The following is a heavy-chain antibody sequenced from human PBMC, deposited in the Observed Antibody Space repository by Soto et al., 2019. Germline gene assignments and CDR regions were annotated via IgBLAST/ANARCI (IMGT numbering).Heavy chain of an antibody. J-gene: IGHJ6*02. D-gene: IGHD2-15*01. CDR2: ISRSSTGI. CDR1: GFTFSLYS. CDR3: ARAVSWGLDV. Sequence: EVQLVESGGGLVQPGGSLRLSCAASGFTFSLYSMSWVRQAPGKGLEWVSYISRSSTGIHYADSVKGRFTISRDDATNSMHLQRNSLRDGDTAVYYCARAVSWGLDVWGQGNTVSIS. V-gene: IGHV3-48*02.